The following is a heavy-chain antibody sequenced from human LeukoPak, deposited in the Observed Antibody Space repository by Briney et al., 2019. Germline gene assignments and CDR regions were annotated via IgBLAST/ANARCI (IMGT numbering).Heavy chain of an antibody. CDR1: GGSISSSSYY. CDR2: IYYSGST. J-gene: IGHJ6*03. CDR3: ARDPSDGSGSSLAYYYYMDV. V-gene: IGHV4-39*07. Sequence: SETLSLTCTVSGGSISSSSYYWGWLRQPPGKGLEWIGSIYYSGSTYYNPSLKSRVTISVDTSKNQFSLKLSSVTAADTAVYYCARDPSDGSGSSLAYYYYMDVWGKGTTVTISS. D-gene: IGHD3-10*01.